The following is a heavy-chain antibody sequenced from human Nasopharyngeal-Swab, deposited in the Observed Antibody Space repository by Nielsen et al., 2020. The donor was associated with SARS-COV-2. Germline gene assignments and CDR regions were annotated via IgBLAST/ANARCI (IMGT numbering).Heavy chain of an antibody. V-gene: IGHV1-18*01. CDR1: GSTFTSYG. D-gene: IGHD2-2*01. CDR2: ISAYNGNT. Sequence: GESLKVSCKASGSTFTSYGISWARQAPGQGLEWMGWISAYNGNTNYAQKFQGRVTMTTDTSTSTAYMELRSLRSDDTAVYYCARDSTGRGYCSSTSCYDLFGKYYYYGMDVWGQGTTVTVSS. CDR3: ARDSTGRGYCSSTSCYDLFGKYYYYGMDV. J-gene: IGHJ6*02.